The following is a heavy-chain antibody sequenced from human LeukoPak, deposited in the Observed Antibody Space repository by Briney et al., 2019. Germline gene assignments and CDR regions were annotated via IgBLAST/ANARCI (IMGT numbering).Heavy chain of an antibody. J-gene: IGHJ6*02. D-gene: IGHD2-2*01. CDR2: IIGSGDTT. CDR1: GFTFSNYA. V-gene: IGHV3-23*01. Sequence: GGSLRLSCVVSGFTFSNYAMSWVRQAPGKGLEWVSAIIGSGDTTYYADSVKGRFTISRDNSKNTLNLQMNSLRVEDTAVYYCAKSGDIGSTRYYYYGMDVWGQGTTVTVSS. CDR3: AKSGDIGSTRYYYYGMDV.